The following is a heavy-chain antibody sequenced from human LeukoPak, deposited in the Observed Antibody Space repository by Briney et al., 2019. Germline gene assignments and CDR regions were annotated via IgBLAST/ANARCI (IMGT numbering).Heavy chain of an antibody. CDR3: ARLYQVRGVFNY. CDR2: IYPGDSDP. V-gene: IGHV5-51*01. CDR1: GYSFTSYW. J-gene: IGHJ4*02. Sequence: GGALKISFKGSGYSFTSYWIGWVRRMAGKGGEGMGIIYPGDSDPRYSPSFQGQVTISADKSISTAYLQWSSLKASDTAMYYCARLYQVRGVFNYWGQGTLVTVSS. D-gene: IGHD3-10*01.